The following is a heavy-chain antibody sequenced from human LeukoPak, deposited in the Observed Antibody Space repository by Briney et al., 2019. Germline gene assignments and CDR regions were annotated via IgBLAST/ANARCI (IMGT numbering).Heavy chain of an antibody. CDR1: GGSISGSSYY. Sequence: SETLSLTCTVSGGSISGSSYYWGWIRQPPGKGLEWIGSLYYSGSTYYNPSLKSRVSISGDTSKSQFSLKLTSVTAADTAMYYCARQYYDSTGYYYFDHWGQGTLVTVSS. V-gene: IGHV4-39*01. CDR3: ARQYYDSTGYYYFDH. D-gene: IGHD3-22*01. J-gene: IGHJ4*02. CDR2: LYYSGST.